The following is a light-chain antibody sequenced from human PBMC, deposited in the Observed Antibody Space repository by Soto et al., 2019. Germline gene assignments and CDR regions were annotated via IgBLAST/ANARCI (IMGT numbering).Light chain of an antibody. Sequence: EIVLTQSPGTLSLSPGERVTLSCRTSQSISNNHLAGYQQKPGQAPRLLIHGTSNRATGIPDRFSGSGSGTDFTLTISRLEPEDIAVYYCEYYGNTIIFGGGTKVEIK. CDR3: EYYGNTII. CDR2: GTS. V-gene: IGKV3-20*01. CDR1: QSISNNH. J-gene: IGKJ4*01.